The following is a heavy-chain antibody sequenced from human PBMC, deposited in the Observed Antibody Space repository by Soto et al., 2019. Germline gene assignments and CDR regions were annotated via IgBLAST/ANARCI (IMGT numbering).Heavy chain of an antibody. CDR1: GFTFSSYG. V-gene: IGHV3-33*06. J-gene: IGHJ4*02. CDR2: IWYDGSNK. D-gene: IGHD3-22*01. CDR3: AKGSPDSRGYHFFFDY. Sequence: GGSLRLSCAASGFTFSSYGMHWVRQAPGKGLEWVAVIWYDGSNKYYADSVKGRFTISRDNSKNTLYLQMNSLRAEDTAVYYCAKGSPDSRGYHFFFDYWGQGTLVTVSS.